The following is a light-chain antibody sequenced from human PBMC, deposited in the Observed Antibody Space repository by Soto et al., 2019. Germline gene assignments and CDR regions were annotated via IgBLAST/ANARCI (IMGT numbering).Light chain of an antibody. CDR3: ETWGSNTRV. Sequence: QSVLTQSSSASASLGSSVKLTCTLSSGHSSYINAWHQQQPGKAPGYLIKLEGSGSYNKGRGVPDRFSASSSGADRYLTIATHQFEDEDDYYCETWGSNTRVFGGGTKLTVL. CDR1: SGHSSYI. J-gene: IGLJ3*02. V-gene: IGLV4-60*02. CDR2: LEGSGSY.